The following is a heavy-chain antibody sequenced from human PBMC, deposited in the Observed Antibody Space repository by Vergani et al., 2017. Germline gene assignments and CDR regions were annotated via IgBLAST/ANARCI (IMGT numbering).Heavy chain of an antibody. J-gene: IGHJ6*03. Sequence: QVQLQESGPGVVKPSQTLSLTFAVSGGPISSGDHCWTWIRQRPGKGLEWIGYIFYSGTTYDNPSLRSRLTISVDTSQNQFSLKLRSVNAADTAVYYCARVDTQVPATSHFYYMDVWGKGTTVVVSS. V-gene: IGHV4-31*11. CDR1: GGPISSGDHC. CDR3: ARVDTQVPATSHFYYMDV. D-gene: IGHD6-25*01. CDR2: IFYSGTT.